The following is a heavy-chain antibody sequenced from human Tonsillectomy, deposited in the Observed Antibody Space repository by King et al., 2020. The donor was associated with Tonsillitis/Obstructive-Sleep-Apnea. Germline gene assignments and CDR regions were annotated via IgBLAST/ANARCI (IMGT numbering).Heavy chain of an antibody. J-gene: IGHJ4*02. V-gene: IGHV4-34*01. D-gene: IGHD3-10*01. CDR2: ISHSGST. Sequence: VQLQQRGAGLLKPSETLSLTCAVYGETFNGYSWSWIRQPPGKGLECIGEISHSGSTNYNPSLKSRVTISIDKSKNQFSLKLSSVSAADTAVYYCARLCVGRGSTYNFDYWSQGTLVTVSS. CDR1: GETFNGYS. CDR3: ARLCVGRGSTYNFDY.